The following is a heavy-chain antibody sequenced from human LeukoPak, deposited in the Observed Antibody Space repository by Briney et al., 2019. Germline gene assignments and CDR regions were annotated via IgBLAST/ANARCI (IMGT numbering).Heavy chain of an antibody. Sequence: SETLSLTCTVSGGSISSYYWSWIRQPPGKGLEWIGYIYYSGSTNYNPSLKSRVTISVDTSKNQFSLKLSSVTAADTAVYYCAREGWRGGALDIWGQGTMVTVSS. J-gene: IGHJ3*02. CDR1: GGSISSYY. D-gene: IGHD3-3*01. V-gene: IGHV4-59*01. CDR2: IYYSGST. CDR3: AREGWRGGALDI.